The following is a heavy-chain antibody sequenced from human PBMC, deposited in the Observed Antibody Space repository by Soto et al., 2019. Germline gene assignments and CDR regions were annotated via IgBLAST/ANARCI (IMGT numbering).Heavy chain of an antibody. V-gene: IGHV3-48*03. CDR2: ISPSGSTI. D-gene: IGHD6-19*01. Sequence: PGGSLRLSCVAPGFTFSSFAMNWIRQAPGKGPEWISVISPSGSTISYADSVKGRFTISRDNAENSVYLQMSSLRGEDTAMYYCAGYSGWCSCSWFDPWGQGTLVTVSS. J-gene: IGHJ5*02. CDR1: GFTFSSFA. CDR3: AGYSGWCSCSWFDP.